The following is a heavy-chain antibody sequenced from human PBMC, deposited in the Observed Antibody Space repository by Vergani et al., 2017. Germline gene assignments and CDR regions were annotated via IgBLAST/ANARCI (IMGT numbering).Heavy chain of an antibody. Sequence: QVRLVESGGGVVQPGRSLRLSCAASGFTFSSYAMHWVRQAPGKGLEWVAVISYDGSNKYYADSVKGRFTISRDNSKNTLYLQMNSLRAEDTAVYYCARDRGDWRYSRYFYNYYMDVWGKGTTVTVSS. J-gene: IGHJ6*03. D-gene: IGHD2-8*02. CDR2: ISYDGSNK. CDR3: ARDRGDWRYSRYFYNYYMDV. CDR1: GFTFSSYA. V-gene: IGHV3-30-3*01.